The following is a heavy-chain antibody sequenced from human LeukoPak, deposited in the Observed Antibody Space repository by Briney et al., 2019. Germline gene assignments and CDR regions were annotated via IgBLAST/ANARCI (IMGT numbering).Heavy chain of an antibody. V-gene: IGHV1-8*01. CDR3: ARDDIAAAGTY. D-gene: IGHD6-13*01. CDR2: MNPNSGNT. CDR1: GYTFTSYY. Sequence: GASVKVSCKASGYTFTSYYINWVRQATGQGPEWMGWMNPNSGNTDYAQRFQGRVTMTRNTSISTAYMELSSLRSEDTAVYYCARDDIAAAGTYWGQGTLVTVSS. J-gene: IGHJ4*02.